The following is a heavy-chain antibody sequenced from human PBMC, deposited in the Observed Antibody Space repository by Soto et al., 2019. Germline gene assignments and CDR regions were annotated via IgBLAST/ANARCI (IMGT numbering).Heavy chain of an antibody. CDR2: MNPNSGNT. D-gene: IGHD2-2*01. CDR1: GYTFTSYD. Sequence: ASVKVSCKASGYTFTSYDINWVRQATGQGLEWMGWMNPNSGNTGYAQKFQGRVTMTRNTSISTAYMELSSLRSEDTAVYYCARGHRGVIVVVPAAKVSYYMDVWGKGTTVTVSS. V-gene: IGHV1-8*01. CDR3: ARGHRGVIVVVPAAKVSYYMDV. J-gene: IGHJ6*03.